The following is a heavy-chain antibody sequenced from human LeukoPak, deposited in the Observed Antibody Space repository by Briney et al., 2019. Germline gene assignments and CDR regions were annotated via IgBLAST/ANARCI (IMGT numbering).Heavy chain of an antibody. V-gene: IGHV1-69*13. Sequence: GASVKVSCKASGYTFTSYGISWVRQAPGQGLEWMGGIIPIFGTANYAQKFQGRVTITADESTSTAYMELSSLRSEDTAVYYCARGDGLRAEFDYWGQGTLVTVSS. D-gene: IGHD5/OR15-5a*01. CDR3: ARGDGLRAEFDY. CDR1: GYTFTSYG. CDR2: IIPIFGTA. J-gene: IGHJ4*02.